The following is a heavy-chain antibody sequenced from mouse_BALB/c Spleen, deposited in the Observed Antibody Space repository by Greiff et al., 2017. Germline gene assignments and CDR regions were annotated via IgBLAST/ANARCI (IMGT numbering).Heavy chain of an antibody. J-gene: IGHJ2*01. V-gene: IGHV5-6*02. Sequence: EVMLVESGGDLVKPGGSLRLSCAASGFTFSSYGMSWVRQTPDKRLEWVATISSGGSYTYYPDSLKGRFTLSRDNAKNTLYLQMSSLKSEDTAMYYCARDGSSYVDYWGQGTTLTVSS. D-gene: IGHD1-1*01. CDR1: GFTFSSYG. CDR3: ARDGSSYVDY. CDR2: ISSGGSYT.